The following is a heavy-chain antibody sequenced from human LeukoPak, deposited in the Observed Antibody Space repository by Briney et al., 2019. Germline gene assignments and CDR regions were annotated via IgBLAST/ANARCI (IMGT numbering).Heavy chain of an antibody. J-gene: IGHJ4*02. CDR1: GGTLSSYA. CDR3: ARGGYDFWSGSMDY. V-gene: IGHV1-69*13. D-gene: IGHD3-3*01. CDR2: IIPIFGTA. Sequence: SVKVSCKASGGTLSSYAISWVRQAPGQGLEWMGGIIPIFGTANYAQKFQGRVTITADESTSTAYMELSSLRSEDTAVYYCARGGYDFWSGSMDYWGQGTLVTVSS.